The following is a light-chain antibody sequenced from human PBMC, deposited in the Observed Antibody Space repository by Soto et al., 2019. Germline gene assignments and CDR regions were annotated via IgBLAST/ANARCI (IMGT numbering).Light chain of an antibody. J-gene: IGLJ3*02. CDR3: QSYDTTLSGLV. V-gene: IGLV1-40*01. Sequence: QAVVTQPPSVSGAPGLRVTISCTGSASNLGAKYAVHWYQHLPGTAPKLLIYDNIHRPSGVPDRFSGSKSDTSASLAITGLQAEDEADYYCQSYDTTLSGLVFGGGTKVTVL. CDR2: DNI. CDR1: ASNLGAKYA.